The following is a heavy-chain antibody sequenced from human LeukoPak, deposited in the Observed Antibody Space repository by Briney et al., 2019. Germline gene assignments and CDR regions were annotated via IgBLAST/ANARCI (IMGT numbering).Heavy chain of an antibody. CDR2: IYTSGST. V-gene: IGHV4-4*07. Sequence: ASETLSLTCTVSGGSISSYYWSWIRQPAGKGLEWIGRIYTSGSTNYNPSLKSRVTMSVDTSKNQFSLKLSSVTAADTAVYYCARAPSRWYGYYYGMDVWGQGTTVTVSS. J-gene: IGHJ6*02. D-gene: IGHD6-13*01. CDR1: GGSISSYY. CDR3: ARAPSRWYGYYYGMDV.